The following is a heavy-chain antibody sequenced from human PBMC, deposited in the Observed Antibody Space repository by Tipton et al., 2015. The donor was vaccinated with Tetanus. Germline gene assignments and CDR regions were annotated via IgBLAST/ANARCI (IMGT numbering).Heavy chain of an antibody. CDR1: GYSFTSYW. Sequence: EVQLVQSGAEVKKPGESLKISCKGSGYSFTSYWIAWVRQMPGKGLEWMGMIYPGDSDSRYGPSFQGRVSMSADKSINTVYLQWSSLRASDTAMYYCALHGPLDTNCGGECFSAALASWGQGTLVSVSS. D-gene: IGHD2-21*01. J-gene: IGHJ5*02. CDR3: ALHGPLDTNCGGECFSAALAS. V-gene: IGHV5-51*01. CDR2: IYPGDSDS.